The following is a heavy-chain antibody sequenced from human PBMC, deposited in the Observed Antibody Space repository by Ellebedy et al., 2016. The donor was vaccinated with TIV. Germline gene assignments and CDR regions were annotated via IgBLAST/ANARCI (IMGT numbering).Heavy chain of an antibody. V-gene: IGHV3-21*01. CDR3: ARDGAQSLFDY. CDR2: TSSSSSYI. CDR1: GFTFSSYS. J-gene: IGHJ4*02. D-gene: IGHD3-16*01. Sequence: GESLKISXAASGFTFSSYSMNWVRQAPGKGLEWVSSTSSSSSYIYYADSVKGRFTISRDNAKNSLYLQMNSLRAEDTAVYYCARDGAQSLFDYWGQGTLVTVSS.